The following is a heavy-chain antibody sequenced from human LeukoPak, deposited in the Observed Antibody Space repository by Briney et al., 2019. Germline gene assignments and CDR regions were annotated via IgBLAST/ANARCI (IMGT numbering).Heavy chain of an antibody. J-gene: IGHJ6*03. D-gene: IGHD5-12*01. CDR3: AKRDRDIVATIDDKYYNYMDV. V-gene: IGHV1-2*02. CDR1: GYTFTCYY. CDR2: INPNSGGT. Sequence: ASVTVSCKASGYTFTCYYMHWVRQAPGQGLEWMGWINPNSGGTNYAQKFQGRVTMTRDTSISTAYLELSRLRSDDTAVYYCAKRDRDIVATIDDKYYNYMDVWGKGTTVTVSS.